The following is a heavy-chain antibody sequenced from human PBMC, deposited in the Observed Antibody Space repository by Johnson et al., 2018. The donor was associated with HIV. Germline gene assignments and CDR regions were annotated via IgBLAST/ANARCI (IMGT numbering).Heavy chain of an antibody. J-gene: IGHJ3*02. CDR2: ISSSGSTI. D-gene: IGHD5-24*01. CDR1: GFTFSDYY. V-gene: IGHV3-11*04. CDR3: AKGGVGRDGNRDAFDI. Sequence: QVQLVESGGGVVQPGRSLRLSCAASGFTFSDYYMSWIRQAPGKGLEWVSYISSSGSTIYYADSVKGRFTISRDNPKNTLYLQMNSLRSEDKAVYYCAKGGVGRDGNRDAFDIWGQGTMVTVSS.